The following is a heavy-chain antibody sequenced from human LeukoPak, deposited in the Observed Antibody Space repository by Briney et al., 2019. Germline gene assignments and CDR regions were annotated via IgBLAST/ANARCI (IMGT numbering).Heavy chain of an antibody. CDR2: MNPNSGNT. CDR3: ARADFWSGYPYSYYMDV. CDR1: GYTFTSYD. V-gene: IGHV1-8*03. J-gene: IGHJ6*03. Sequence: ASVKVSCKASGYTFTSYDINWVRQATGQGLEWMGWMNPNSGNTGYAQKFQGRVTITSNTSISTAYMELSSLRSEDTAVYYCARADFWSGYPYSYYMDVWGKGTTVTVSS. D-gene: IGHD3-3*01.